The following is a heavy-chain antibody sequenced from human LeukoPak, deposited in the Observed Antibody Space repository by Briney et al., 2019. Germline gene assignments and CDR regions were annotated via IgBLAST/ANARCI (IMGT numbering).Heavy chain of an antibody. J-gene: IGHJ4*02. Sequence: GGSLRLSCAASGFTFSSYAMSWVRLAPGKGLEWVSAISGSGGSTYCADSVKGRFTISRDNSKNTLYLQMNSLRAEDTAVYYCAKVEYYDFWSGLFDYWGQGTLVTVSS. CDR2: ISGSGGST. CDR1: GFTFSSYA. V-gene: IGHV3-23*01. CDR3: AKVEYYDFWSGLFDY. D-gene: IGHD3-3*01.